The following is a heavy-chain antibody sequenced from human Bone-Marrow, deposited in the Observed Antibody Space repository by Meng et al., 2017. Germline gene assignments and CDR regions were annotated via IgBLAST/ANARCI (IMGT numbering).Heavy chain of an antibody. CDR3: ARGSAGWLRLFEGARRVGGHPYYFDY. Sequence: SETLSLTCAVSGGSLSGYYWSWIRQPPGKGLEWIGEINHSGSTNYNPSLKSRVTISVDTSKNQFSLKLSSVTAADTAVYYCARGSAGWLRLFEGARRVGGHPYYFDYWGQGTLVTVSS. J-gene: IGHJ4*02. CDR1: GGSLSGYY. CDR2: INHSGST. D-gene: IGHD5-12*01. V-gene: IGHV4-34*01.